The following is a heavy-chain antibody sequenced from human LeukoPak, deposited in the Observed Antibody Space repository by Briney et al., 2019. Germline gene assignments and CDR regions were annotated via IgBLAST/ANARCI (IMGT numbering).Heavy chain of an antibody. V-gene: IGHV3-53*01. Sequence: QAGGSLRLSCAASGFTVSSNYMSWVRQAPGKGLEWVSVIYSGGSTYYADSVKGRFTISRDNAKSTVYLQMNSLRVEDTAVYYCITDLGWGQGTLVTVAS. D-gene: IGHD1-14*01. CDR2: IYSGGST. CDR1: GFTVSSNY. J-gene: IGHJ4*02. CDR3: ITDLG.